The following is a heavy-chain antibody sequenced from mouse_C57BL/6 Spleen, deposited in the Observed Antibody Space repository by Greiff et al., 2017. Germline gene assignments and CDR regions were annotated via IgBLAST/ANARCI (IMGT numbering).Heavy chain of an antibody. D-gene: IGHD2-3*01. Sequence: QVQLQQSGAELVRPGTSVKVSCTASGYAFTNYLIEWVKQRPGQGLEWIGVINPGSGGTNYHEKFTGKATLTADKSSRTAYRQLSSLTSEDSAVYFWARERMGWYYFDYWGQGTTLTVAS. J-gene: IGHJ2*01. V-gene: IGHV1-54*01. CDR1: GYAFTNYL. CDR2: INPGSGGT. CDR3: ARERMGWYYFDY.